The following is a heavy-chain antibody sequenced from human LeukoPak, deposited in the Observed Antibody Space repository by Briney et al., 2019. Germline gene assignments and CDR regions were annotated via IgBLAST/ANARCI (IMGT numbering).Heavy chain of an antibody. CDR3: ARGMRYFDWLLRIDAFDI. V-gene: IGHV1-2*02. CDR1: GYTFTGYY. Sequence: ASVNVSCKASGYTFTGYYMHWVRQAPGQGLEWMGWINPNSGGTNYAQKFQGRVTMTRGTSISTAYMELSRLRSDDTAVYYCARGMRYFDWLLRIDAFDIWGQGTMVTVSS. J-gene: IGHJ3*02. CDR2: INPNSGGT. D-gene: IGHD3-9*01.